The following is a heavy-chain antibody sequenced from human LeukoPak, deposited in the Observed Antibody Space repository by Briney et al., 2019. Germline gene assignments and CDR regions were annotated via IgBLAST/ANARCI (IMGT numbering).Heavy chain of an antibody. J-gene: IGHJ4*02. Sequence: GASVKVSCKASGGTFSSYAISWVRQAPGQGLEWMGIINPSGGSTSYAQKFQGRVTMTRDTSTSTVYMELSSLRSEDTAVYYCARDWEIVGATPEAFDYWGQGTLVTVSS. CDR1: GGTFSSYA. V-gene: IGHV1-46*01. D-gene: IGHD1-26*01. CDR3: ARDWEIVGATPEAFDY. CDR2: INPSGGST.